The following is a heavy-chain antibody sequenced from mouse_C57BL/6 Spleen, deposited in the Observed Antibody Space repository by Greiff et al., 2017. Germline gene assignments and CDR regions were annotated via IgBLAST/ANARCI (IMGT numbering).Heavy chain of an antibody. CDR1: GYTFTSYG. V-gene: IGHV1-81*01. CDR2: IYPRSGNT. Sequence: QVQLKQSGAELARPGASVKLSCKASGYTFTSYGISWVKQRTGQGLAWIGEIYPRSGNTYYNEKFKGKATLTADKSSSTAYMELRSLTSEDSAVDVCARGGLVYEYDGFAYWGQGTLVTVAA. CDR3: ARGGLVYEYDGFAY. J-gene: IGHJ3*01. D-gene: IGHD2-4*01.